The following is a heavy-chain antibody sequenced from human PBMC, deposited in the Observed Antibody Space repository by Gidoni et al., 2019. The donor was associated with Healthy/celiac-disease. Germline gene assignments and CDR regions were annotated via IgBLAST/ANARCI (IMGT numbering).Heavy chain of an antibody. J-gene: IGHJ4*02. CDR1: GFTFDAYG. CDR2: INGNGGST. Sequence: EVQLVESGGGVVRPGGSLRLSCAASGFTFDAYGMSWVRHAPGKGLEWVSGINGNGGSTGYADSVKGRFTISRDNAKNSLYLQMNSLRAEDTALYYCARDRVDDTVTFHYFDYWGQGTLVTVSS. D-gene: IGHD4-17*01. CDR3: ARDRVDDTVTFHYFDY. V-gene: IGHV3-20*04.